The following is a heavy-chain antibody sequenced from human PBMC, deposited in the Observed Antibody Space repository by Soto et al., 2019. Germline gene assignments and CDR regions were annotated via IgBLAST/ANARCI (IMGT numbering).Heavy chain of an antibody. D-gene: IGHD2-2*01. CDR3: AKDGSTTWNLYFDS. CDR1: GFTFSRYA. Sequence: WGSLRLSCAASGFTFSRYAMSCVRQAAWKGLEWVSAITGSGHSTYYADSVKGRFTISRDNSKSTLYLQMNSLRADDTALYYCAKDGSTTWNLYFDSWGQGILVTVSS. V-gene: IGHV3-23*01. J-gene: IGHJ4*02. CDR2: ITGSGHST.